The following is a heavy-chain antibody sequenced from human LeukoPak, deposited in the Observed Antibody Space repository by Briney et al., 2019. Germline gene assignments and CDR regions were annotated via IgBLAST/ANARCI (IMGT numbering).Heavy chain of an antibody. V-gene: IGHV4-4*07. Sequence: SETLSLTCTVSGGSISIYYWSWIRQPAGKGLEWIGRIYTSGSTNYNPSLKSRVTMSVDTSKNQFSLKLSSVTAEDTAVYYCARSDSGGWYYFDYWGQGTLVTVSS. D-gene: IGHD6-19*01. CDR1: GGSISIYY. J-gene: IGHJ4*02. CDR2: IYTSGST. CDR3: ARSDSGGWYYFDY.